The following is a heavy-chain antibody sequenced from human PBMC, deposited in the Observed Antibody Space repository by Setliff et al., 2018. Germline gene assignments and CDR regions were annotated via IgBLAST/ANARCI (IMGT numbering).Heavy chain of an antibody. Sequence: PSETLSLTCTVSGGSISSGYYWGWIRQPPGKGLEWIGSIYYSGSTYYNPSLKSRVTISVDTSKNQFSLRLSSVTAADTAVYYCARVSGMGSPPYYYYYYGMDVWGQGTTVTVS. CDR3: ARVSGMGSPPYYYYYYGMDV. J-gene: IGHJ6*02. CDR1: GGSISSGYY. CDR2: IYYSGST. V-gene: IGHV4-38-2*02. D-gene: IGHD6-25*01.